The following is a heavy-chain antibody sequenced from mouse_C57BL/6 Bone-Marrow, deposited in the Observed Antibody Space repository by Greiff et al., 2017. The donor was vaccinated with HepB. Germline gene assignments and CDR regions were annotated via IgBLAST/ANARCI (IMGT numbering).Heavy chain of an antibody. D-gene: IGHD2-4*01. CDR3: VVLYDYDYAMDY. CDR1: GYTFTSYG. V-gene: IGHV1-81*01. J-gene: IGHJ4*01. Sequence: QVQLQHSGAELARPGASVKLSCKASGYTFTSYGIRWVKQRTGQGLEWIGEIYPRSGNTYYNEKFKGKATLTADKSSSTAYMELRSLTSEDSAVYFCVVLYDYDYAMDYWGQGTSVTVSS. CDR2: IYPRSGNT.